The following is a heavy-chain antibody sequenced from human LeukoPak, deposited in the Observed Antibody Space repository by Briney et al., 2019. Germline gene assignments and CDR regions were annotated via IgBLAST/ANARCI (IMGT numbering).Heavy chain of an antibody. J-gene: IGHJ4*02. CDR1: GFTFISYW. CDR2: INGYDSST. Sequence: GGSLRLSCAASGFTFISYWMHWVRQAPGKGLVWVSRINGYDSSTDFADSVNGRFTISRDNAKHTLYLQMNSLRAEDTAVYYCARDAPGNTALDYWGQGTLVTVFS. CDR3: ARDAPGNTALDY. D-gene: IGHD5-18*01. V-gene: IGHV3-74*01.